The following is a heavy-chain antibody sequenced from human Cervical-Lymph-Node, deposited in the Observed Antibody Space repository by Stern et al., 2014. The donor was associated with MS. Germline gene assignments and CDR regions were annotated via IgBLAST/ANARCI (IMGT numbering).Heavy chain of an antibody. CDR2: ISTYNGNT. CDR1: GYTFITYG. D-gene: IGHD3-10*01. V-gene: IGHV1-18*01. Sequence: QVQLVQSGAEMRKPGASVRVSCKASGYTFITYGISWVRQAPGQGLEWMGLISTYNGNTVYAQKVQGRVTMTTDKSTSTAYMELRSLRSDDTAVYYCARDPGRSITMVRGIEYWGQGTLVTVSS. CDR3: ARDPGRSITMVRGIEY. J-gene: IGHJ4*02.